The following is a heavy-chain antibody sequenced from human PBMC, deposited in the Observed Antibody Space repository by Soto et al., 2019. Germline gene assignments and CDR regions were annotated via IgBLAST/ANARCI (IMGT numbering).Heavy chain of an antibody. V-gene: IGHV4-59*01. CDR3: ARGIADGWWFDP. D-gene: IGHD6-13*01. CDR2: VYYRGST. Sequence: SETLSLTCAVSGGSISNYYWSWIRQPPGKGLEWIGNVYYRGSTNYNPSLKSRVTISVDTSKNQFSLKLTSVTAADTAVYYCARGIADGWWFDPWGQGTLVTVSS. J-gene: IGHJ5*02. CDR1: GGSISNYY.